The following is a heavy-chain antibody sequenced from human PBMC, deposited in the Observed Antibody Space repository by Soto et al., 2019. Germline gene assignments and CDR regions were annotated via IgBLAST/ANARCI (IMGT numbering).Heavy chain of an antibody. CDR2: VYYSGST. J-gene: IGHJ4*02. D-gene: IGHD2-8*01. V-gene: IGHV4-39*01. CDR3: GRLEGMATNSYYLAY. Sequence: WSVVDGYSVSRSWYRGMKKKTPGKGLEWIGSVYYSGSTYYNPSLESRVTISVDKSRNQFSLKLMSLSAADTAVYFCGRLEGMATNSYYLAYWGQGALVTVSS. CDR1: DGYSVSRSWY.